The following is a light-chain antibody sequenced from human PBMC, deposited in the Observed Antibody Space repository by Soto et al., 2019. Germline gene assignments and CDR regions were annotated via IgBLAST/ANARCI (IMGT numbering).Light chain of an antibody. V-gene: IGLV2-14*03. CDR3: SSYASSGTLV. CDR1: SSDVGGYNY. CDR2: DVS. J-gene: IGLJ2*01. Sequence: QSALTQPASVSGSPGQSITISCTGTSSDVGGYNYVSWYQQHPGKAPKLVIYDVSIRPSGVSHRFSGSKSGNTASLTISGLHAVDEADYYCSSYASSGTLVFGGGTKLTVL.